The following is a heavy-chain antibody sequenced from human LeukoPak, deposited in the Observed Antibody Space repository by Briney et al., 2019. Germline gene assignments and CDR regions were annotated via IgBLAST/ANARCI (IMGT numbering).Heavy chain of an antibody. CDR1: GGSISSYY. CDR2: IYTSGST. Sequence: SETLSLTCTVSGGSISSYYWSWIRQPAGKGLEWIGRIYTSGSTNYNPSLKSRVTMSVDTSKNQFSLKLSSVIAADTAVYYCARDAMVRGVTYFDYWGQGTLVTVSS. D-gene: IGHD3-10*01. V-gene: IGHV4-4*07. CDR3: ARDAMVRGVTYFDY. J-gene: IGHJ4*02.